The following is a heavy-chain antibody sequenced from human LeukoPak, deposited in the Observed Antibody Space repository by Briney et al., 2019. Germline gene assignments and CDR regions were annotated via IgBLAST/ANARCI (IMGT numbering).Heavy chain of an antibody. CDR3: AKDIGSYSPQATYYMDV. J-gene: IGHJ6*03. V-gene: IGHV3-9*01. Sequence: GGSLRLSCAASGFTFDDYAMHWVRQAPGKGLEWVSGISWNSGSIGYADSVKGRFTISRDNAKNSLYLQMNSLRAEDTALYYCAKDIGSYSPQATYYMDVWGKGTTVTVSS. CDR2: ISWNSGSI. CDR1: GFTFDDYA. D-gene: IGHD5-18*01.